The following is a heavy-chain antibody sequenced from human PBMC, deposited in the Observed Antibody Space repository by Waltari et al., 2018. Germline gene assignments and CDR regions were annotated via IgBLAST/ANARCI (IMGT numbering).Heavy chain of an antibody. CDR3: ARQGGSSSWSRIDY. J-gene: IGHJ4*02. D-gene: IGHD6-13*01. CDR1: GYSISSGYY. Sequence: QVQLQESGPGLVKPSETLSLTCAVSGYSISSGYYWGWIRQPPGKGLEWIGSIYQSGRTYSNPALKSRVTIPVNTSKNQFSLKLSAVTAADTAVYYCARQGGSSSWSRIDYWGQGTLVTVSS. V-gene: IGHV4-38-2*01. CDR2: IYQSGRT.